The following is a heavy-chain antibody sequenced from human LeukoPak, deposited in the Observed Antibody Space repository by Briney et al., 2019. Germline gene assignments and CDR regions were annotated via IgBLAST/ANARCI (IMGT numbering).Heavy chain of an antibody. J-gene: IGHJ6*04. Sequence: QTGGSLRLSCAASGFTFSSYEMNWVRQAPGKGLEWVSYISSSSSPIYYADSVKGRFTISRDNAKNSLYLQMNSLRAEDTAVYYCAELGITMIGGVWGKGTTVTISS. D-gene: IGHD3-10*02. CDR3: AELGITMIGGV. CDR1: GFTFSSYE. V-gene: IGHV3-48*03. CDR2: ISSSSSPI.